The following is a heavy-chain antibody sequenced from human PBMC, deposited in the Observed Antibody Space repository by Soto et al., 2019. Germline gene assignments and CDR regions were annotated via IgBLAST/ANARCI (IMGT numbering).Heavy chain of an antibody. Sequence: ETLSLTCTVSGGSISSYYWSWIRQPPGKGLEWIGYIYYSGSTNYNPSLKSRVTISVDTSKNQFSLKLSSVTAADTAVYYCASFRVATIYFDYWGQGTLVTVSS. CDR1: GGSISSYY. CDR3: ASFRVATIYFDY. D-gene: IGHD5-12*01. J-gene: IGHJ4*02. CDR2: IYYSGST. V-gene: IGHV4-59*01.